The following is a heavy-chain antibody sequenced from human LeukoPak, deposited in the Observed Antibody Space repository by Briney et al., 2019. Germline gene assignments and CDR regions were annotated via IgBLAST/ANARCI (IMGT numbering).Heavy chain of an antibody. CDR3: ARGAPLGD. J-gene: IGHJ4*02. CDR1: GGSFSGYY. CDR2: ISSSGSTI. V-gene: IGHV3-11*01. D-gene: IGHD3-3*02. Sequence: LSLTCAVYGGSFSGYYWSWIRQPPGKGLEWVSYISSSGSTIYYADSVKGRFTISRDNAKNSLYLQMNSLRAEDTAVYYCARGAPLGDSGQGTLVTVSS.